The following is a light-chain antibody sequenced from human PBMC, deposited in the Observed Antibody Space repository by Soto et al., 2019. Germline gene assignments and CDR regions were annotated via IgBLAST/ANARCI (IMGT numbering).Light chain of an antibody. CDR2: GAS. CDR3: QQYNNWPPWT. V-gene: IGKV3-15*01. J-gene: IGKJ1*01. CDR1: QSVRRN. Sequence: EIVMTQSPATLSVSPGVRATLSCRARQSVRRNLAWYQQKPGQAPRLLSYGASTRATGIPARFSGSGSGTEFTRTISSLQSEDFAVYYCQQYNNWPPWTFGQGTKVEIK.